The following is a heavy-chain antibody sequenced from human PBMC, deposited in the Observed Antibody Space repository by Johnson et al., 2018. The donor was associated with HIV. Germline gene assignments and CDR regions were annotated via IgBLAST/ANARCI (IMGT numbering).Heavy chain of an antibody. CDR2: IRYDGSNK. Sequence: QVQLVESGGGVVQPGGSLRLSCAASGFTLSSYGMHWVRQAPGKGLEWVAFIRYDGSNKYYVDSLKGRFIVSRDNAKNLLYLQMSSLRAEDTAVYYCARGWSGSFDIWGQGTMVTVSS. V-gene: IGHV3-30*02. D-gene: IGHD2-15*01. CDR3: ARGWSGSFDI. CDR1: GFTLSSYG. J-gene: IGHJ3*02.